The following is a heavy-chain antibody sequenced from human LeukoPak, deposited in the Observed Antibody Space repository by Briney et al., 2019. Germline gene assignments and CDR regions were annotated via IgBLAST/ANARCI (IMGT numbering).Heavy chain of an antibody. CDR3: ARDNWVDC. CDR1: GLTFSKYS. Sequence: GGFLRLSCAASGLTFSKYSMTWVRQAPGKGLEWVSFIDTSSTIMYYTDSVKGRFTISRDNAKNSLYLQMNSLKVEDTAIYYCARDNWVDCWGQGTLVTVSS. J-gene: IGHJ5*01. CDR2: IDTSSTIM. V-gene: IGHV3-48*04.